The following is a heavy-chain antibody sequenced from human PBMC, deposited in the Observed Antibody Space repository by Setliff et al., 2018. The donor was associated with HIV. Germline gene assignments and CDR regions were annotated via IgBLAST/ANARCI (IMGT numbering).Heavy chain of an antibody. Sequence: SETLSLTCTVSGGSISSGSYYWSWIRQPAGKGLEWIGRIYTSGSTNYNHSLKSRVTISVDTSKNQFSLKLSSVTAADTAGYYCAREMGSSWYVRGYYYYGMDVWCQGTTVTVSS. CDR2: IYTSGST. V-gene: IGHV4-61*02. CDR3: AREMGSSWYVRGYYYYGMDV. CDR1: GGSISSGSYY. D-gene: IGHD6-13*01. J-gene: IGHJ6*02.